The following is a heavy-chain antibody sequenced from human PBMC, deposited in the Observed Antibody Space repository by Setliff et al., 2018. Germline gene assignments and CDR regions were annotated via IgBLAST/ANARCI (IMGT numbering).Heavy chain of an antibody. CDR3: ATGKYYYDSSGKGETDEFDY. V-gene: IGHV3-30*04. CDR1: GFTFSSYA. J-gene: IGHJ4*02. CDR2: ISYDGSNK. D-gene: IGHD3-22*01. Sequence: GGSLRLSCAASGFTFSSYAMHWVRQAPGKGLEWVAVISYDGSNKYYADSVKGRFTNSRDNSKNTLYLQMNSLRAEDTAVYYCATGKYYYDSSGKGETDEFDYWGQGTLVTVSS.